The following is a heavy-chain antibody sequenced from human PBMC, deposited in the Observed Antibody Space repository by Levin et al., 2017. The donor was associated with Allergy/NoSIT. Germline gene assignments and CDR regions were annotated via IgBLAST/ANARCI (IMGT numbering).Heavy chain of an antibody. Sequence: GGSLRLSCAASGFTFSSYTMYWVRQAPGKGLEWVAVISYDGSQKYYAESVKGRFTISRDISKNTVYLQMNSLRVEDTAVYYCARDRRDSGSYYLFDSWGQGTLVTVSS. V-gene: IGHV3-30-3*01. CDR1: GFTFSSYT. CDR3: ARDRRDSGSYYLFDS. CDR2: ISYDGSQK. D-gene: IGHD1-26*01. J-gene: IGHJ4*02.